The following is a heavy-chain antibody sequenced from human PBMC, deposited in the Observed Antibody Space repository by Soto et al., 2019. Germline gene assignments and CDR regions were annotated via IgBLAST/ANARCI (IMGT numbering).Heavy chain of an antibody. CDR2: IYYSGST. V-gene: IGHV4-39*07. CDR1: GGSISSSSYY. J-gene: IGHJ5*02. CDR3: ARGDVVVPAAWFDP. Sequence: SETLSLTCTVSGGSISSSSYYWGWIRQPPGKGLEWIGSIYYSGSTYYNPSLKSRVTISVDTSKNQFSLTLTSMTAADTTVYYCARGDVVVPAAWFDPWGQGSLVTVSS. D-gene: IGHD2-2*01.